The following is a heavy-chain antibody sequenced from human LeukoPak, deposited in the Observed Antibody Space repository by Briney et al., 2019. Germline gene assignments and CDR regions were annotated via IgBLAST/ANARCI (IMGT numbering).Heavy chain of an antibody. Sequence: PSETLSLTCTVSGGSISSSSYYWGWIRQPPGKGLDWIGSIYYSGSTYYSPSLKSRVTISVDTSKNQFSVKLSSVTAADTAVYFCARFYYDSSGPLWFDPWGQGTLVTVSS. J-gene: IGHJ5*02. D-gene: IGHD3-22*01. CDR2: IYYSGST. CDR1: GGSISSSSYY. CDR3: ARFYYDSSGPLWFDP. V-gene: IGHV4-39*01.